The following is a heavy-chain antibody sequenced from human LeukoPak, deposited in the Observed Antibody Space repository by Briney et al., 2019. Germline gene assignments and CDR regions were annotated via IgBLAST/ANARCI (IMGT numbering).Heavy chain of an antibody. CDR2: IYPRDSDT. V-gene: IGHV5-51*01. CDR3: ARQNDFRLDY. CDR1: GYSFNDYW. Sequence: GESLKISCQGSGYSFNDYWIGWVRQMPGKGLEWMGIIYPRDSDTRYSPSFQGQVTISADKSISTAYLQWSSLKASDTAMYYCARQNDFRLDYWGQGTLVTVSS. D-gene: IGHD3-3*01. J-gene: IGHJ4*02.